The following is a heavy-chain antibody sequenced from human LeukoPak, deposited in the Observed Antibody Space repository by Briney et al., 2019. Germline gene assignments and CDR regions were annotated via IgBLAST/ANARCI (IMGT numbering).Heavy chain of an antibody. Sequence: PGGSLRLSCAASGFTVSNNYMSWVRQAPGKGLKWVSVIYRSGTTYYADSVKGRFTISRDNSKNTLHLQMSSLRAEDTAVYYCAREWNGDITVAGAGAFDIWGQGTMVTVSS. CDR3: AREWNGDITVAGAGAFDI. CDR2: IYRSGTT. D-gene: IGHD6-19*01. V-gene: IGHV3-53*01. J-gene: IGHJ3*02. CDR1: GFTVSNNY.